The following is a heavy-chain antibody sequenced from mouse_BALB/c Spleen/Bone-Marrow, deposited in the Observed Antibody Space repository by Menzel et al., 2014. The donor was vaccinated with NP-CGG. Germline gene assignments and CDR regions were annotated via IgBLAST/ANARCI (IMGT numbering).Heavy chain of an antibody. Sequence: QVQLKESGAELMKPGASVKISCKATGYTFSSYWIEWVKQRPGHGLEWIGEILPGRGSTNYNEKFKGKATFTSDTSSNTAYMQLSSLTSEDSAVYYCAGWDTTAMDYWGQGTSVTVSS. J-gene: IGHJ4*01. CDR1: GYTFSSYW. CDR3: AGWDTTAMDY. CDR2: ILPGRGST. D-gene: IGHD1-1*01. V-gene: IGHV1-9*01.